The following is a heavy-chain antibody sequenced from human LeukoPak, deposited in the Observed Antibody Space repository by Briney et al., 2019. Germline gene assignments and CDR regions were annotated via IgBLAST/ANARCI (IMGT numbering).Heavy chain of an antibody. CDR2: IWYDGSNK. D-gene: IGHD6-13*01. J-gene: IGHJ4*02. CDR3: AKASRSYSSSWSDY. CDR1: GFTFSSYG. V-gene: IGHV3-33*06. Sequence: GGSLRLSCAASGFTFSSYGMHWVRQAPGKGLEWVAVIWYDGSNKYYADSVKGRFTISRDNSKNTLYLQMNSLRAEDTAVYYCAKASRSYSSSWSDYWGQGTLVTVSS.